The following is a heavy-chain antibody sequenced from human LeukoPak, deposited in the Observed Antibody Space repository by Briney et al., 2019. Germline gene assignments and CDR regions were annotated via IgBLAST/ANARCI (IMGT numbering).Heavy chain of an antibody. Sequence: SGGSLRLSCAASGFTFDDYAMRWVRQAPGKGLEWVSGISWNSGSIGYADSVKGRFTISRDNSKNTLHLQMNSLRAEDTAVYYCAKSAYYDSSGFYREYYFDYWGQGTLVTVSS. CDR2: ISWNSGSI. CDR1: GFTFDDYA. CDR3: AKSAYYDSSGFYREYYFDY. D-gene: IGHD3-22*01. J-gene: IGHJ4*02. V-gene: IGHV3-9*01.